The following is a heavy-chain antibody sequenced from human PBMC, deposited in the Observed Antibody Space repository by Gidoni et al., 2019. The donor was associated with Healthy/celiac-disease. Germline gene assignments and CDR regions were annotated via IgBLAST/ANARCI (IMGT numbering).Heavy chain of an antibody. CDR1: GFTFSSYA. V-gene: IGHV3-23*01. CDR2: ISGSGGST. J-gene: IGHJ6*02. Sequence: EVQLLESGGGLVQPGGSLRLSCAASGFTFSSYAMSWVRQAPGQGLALVSAISGSGGSTYYADSVKGRFTISRDNSKNTLYLQMNSLRAEDTAVYYCAKAVVGGITIFGAPQIGYYYYYYGMDVWGQGTTVTVSS. D-gene: IGHD3-3*01. CDR3: AKAVVGGITIFGAPQIGYYYYYYGMDV.